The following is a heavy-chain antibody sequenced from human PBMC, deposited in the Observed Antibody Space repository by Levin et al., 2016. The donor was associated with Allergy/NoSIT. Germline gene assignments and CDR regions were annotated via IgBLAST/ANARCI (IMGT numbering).Heavy chain of an antibody. J-gene: IGHJ4*02. Sequence: GESLKISCAASGFTFSSYAMSWVRQAPGKGLEWVSAISGSGGSTYYADSVKGRFTISRDNSKNTLYLQMNSLRAEDTAVYYCANCGYRVRGDHFDYWGQGTLVTVSS. V-gene: IGHV3-23*01. D-gene: IGHD2-21*01. CDR1: GFTFSSYA. CDR2: ISGSGGST. CDR3: ANCGYRVRGDHFDY.